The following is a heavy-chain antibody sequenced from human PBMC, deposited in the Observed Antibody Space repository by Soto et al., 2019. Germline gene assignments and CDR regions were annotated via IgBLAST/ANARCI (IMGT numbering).Heavy chain of an antibody. D-gene: IGHD1-26*01. CDR3: ARDDGSYYGPFDY. J-gene: IGHJ4*02. Sequence: GGSLRLSCEASGFTFSYYPIHWVRQAPGRGLEWVALILDDGSNTYYADSVKGRFTISRDNSNNTLYLQMNSLRPEDTAVYYCARDDGSYYGPFDYWGQGTLVTVSS. CDR1: GFTFSYYP. CDR2: ILDDGSNT. V-gene: IGHV3-30*04.